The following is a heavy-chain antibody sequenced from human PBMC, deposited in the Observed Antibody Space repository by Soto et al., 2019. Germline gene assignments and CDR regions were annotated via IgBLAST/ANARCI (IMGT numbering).Heavy chain of an antibody. CDR3: ARCSSANCYRNFYDS. Sequence: GGSLRLSCAASGFTFSGYAMNWVRQAPAKGLERVSAITDSGGSTSYVDSVKGRFIISRDNSKNTLYLQMNSLRVEDTATYYCARCSSANCYRNFYDSWGQGTLVTVSS. CDR1: GFTFSGYA. D-gene: IGHD2-2*01. J-gene: IGHJ4*02. V-gene: IGHV3-23*01. CDR2: ITDSGGST.